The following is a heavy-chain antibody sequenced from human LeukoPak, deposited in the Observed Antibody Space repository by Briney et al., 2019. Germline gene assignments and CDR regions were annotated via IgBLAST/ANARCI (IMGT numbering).Heavy chain of an antibody. D-gene: IGHD2-15*01. CDR2: IYYSGST. Sequence: SETLSLTCTVSGGSISSYFWSWIRQPPGKGLEWIGYIYYSGSTNYNPSLKSRVTISVDTSKNQFSLKLSSVTAADTAVYYCASSCSGGSCYSIAYGAFDIWGQGTMVTVSS. CDR3: ASSCSGGSCYSIAYGAFDI. V-gene: IGHV4-59*01. J-gene: IGHJ3*02. CDR1: GGSISSYF.